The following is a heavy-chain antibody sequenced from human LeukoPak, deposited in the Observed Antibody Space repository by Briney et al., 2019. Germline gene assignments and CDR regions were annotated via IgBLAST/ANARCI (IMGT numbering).Heavy chain of an antibody. CDR3: ARGDIVVVPAAMGCFDY. D-gene: IGHD2-2*01. CDR2: INPNSGGT. V-gene: IGHV1-2*04. CDR1: GYTLTDYY. J-gene: IGHJ4*02. Sequence: ASVKVSCKASGYTLTDYYMHWVRQAPGQGLEWMGWINPNSGGTNYAQKFQGWVTMTRDTSISTAYMELSRLRSDDTAVYYCARGDIVVVPAAMGCFDYWGQGTLVTVSS.